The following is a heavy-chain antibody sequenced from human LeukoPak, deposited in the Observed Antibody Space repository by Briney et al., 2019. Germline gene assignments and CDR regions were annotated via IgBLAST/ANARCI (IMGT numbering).Heavy chain of an antibody. V-gene: IGHV3-48*01. D-gene: IGHD3-3*01. CDR2: ISSSSSTI. CDR3: ARDPGHTSFWSGYYSAFDY. Sequence: GGSLRLSCAASGFTFSSYSMNWVRQAPGKGLEWVSYISSSSSTIYYADSVKGRFTISRDNAKNSLYLQMNSLRAEDTAVYYCARDPGHTSFWSGYYSAFDYWGQGTLVTVSS. CDR1: GFTFSSYS. J-gene: IGHJ4*02.